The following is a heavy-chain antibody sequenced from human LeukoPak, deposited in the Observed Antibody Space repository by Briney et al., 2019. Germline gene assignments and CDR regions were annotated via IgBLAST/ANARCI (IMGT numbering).Heavy chain of an antibody. J-gene: IGHJ4*02. CDR3: ARGDLGYCSGGSCYLYYFDF. V-gene: IGHV4-31*03. Sequence: PSQTLSLTCTVSGGSISSGGYYWSWIRQHPGKGLEWIGYIYYSGSTYYNPSLKSRVTISVDTSKNQFSLKLSSVTAADTAVYYCARGDLGYCSGGSCYLYYFDFWGQGTLVTVSS. CDR1: GGSISSGGYY. D-gene: IGHD2-15*01. CDR2: IYYSGST.